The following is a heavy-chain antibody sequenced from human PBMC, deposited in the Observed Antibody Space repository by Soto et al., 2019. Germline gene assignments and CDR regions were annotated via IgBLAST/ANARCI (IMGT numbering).Heavy chain of an antibody. CDR3: ARILAALQAFDI. V-gene: IGHV3-30-3*01. CDR1: GFTFSSYA. CDR2: ISYDGSNK. Sequence: QVQLVESGGGVVQPGRSLRLSCAASGFTFSSYARHWVRQAPGKGLEWVAVISYDGSNKYYADSVKGRFTISRDNSKNTLYLQMNSLRAEDTAVYYCARILAALQAFDIWGQGTMVTVSS. J-gene: IGHJ3*02. D-gene: IGHD6-13*01.